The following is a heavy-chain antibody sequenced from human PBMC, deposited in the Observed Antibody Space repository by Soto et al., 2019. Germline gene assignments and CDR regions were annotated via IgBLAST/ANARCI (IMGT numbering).Heavy chain of an antibody. CDR1: GFTFSSYA. CDR3: VVYLGIVPLDDY. J-gene: IGHJ4*02. V-gene: IGHV3-53*04. CDR2: IYSGGST. D-gene: IGHD1-26*01. Sequence: GGSLRLSCAASGFTFSSYAMSWVRQAPGKGLEWVSVIYSGGSTYYADSVKGRFTISRHNSKNTLYLQMNSLRAEDTAVYYCVVYLGIVPLDDYWGQGTLVTVSS.